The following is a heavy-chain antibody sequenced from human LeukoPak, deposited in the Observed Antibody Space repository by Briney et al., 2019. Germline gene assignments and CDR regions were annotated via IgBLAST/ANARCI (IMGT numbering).Heavy chain of an antibody. J-gene: IGHJ3*02. CDR1: GGTFSSYA. CDR2: IIPIFGTA. D-gene: IGHD1-26*01. Sequence: SVKVSCKASGGTFSSYAISWVRQAPGQGLEWMGGIIPIFGTANYAQKFQGRVTITADESTSTAYMELRSLRSDDTAVYYCARDPPSWDDAFDIWGQGTMVTVSS. V-gene: IGHV1-69*13. CDR3: ARDPPSWDDAFDI.